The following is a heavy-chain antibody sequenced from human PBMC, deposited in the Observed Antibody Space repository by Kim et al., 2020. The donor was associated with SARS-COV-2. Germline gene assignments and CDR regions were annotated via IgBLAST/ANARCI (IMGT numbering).Heavy chain of an antibody. CDR1: GYSISSGYY. V-gene: IGHV4-38-2*02. CDR2: IYHSGST. CDR3: AAQWGNEYSSGTHDAFDI. D-gene: IGHD6-19*01. J-gene: IGHJ3*02. Sequence: SETLSLTCTVSGYSISSGYYWGWIRQPPGKGLEWIGSIYHSGSTYYNPSLKSRVTISVDTSKNQFSLKLSSVTAADTAVYYCAAQWGNEYSSGTHDAFDIWGQGTMVTVSS.